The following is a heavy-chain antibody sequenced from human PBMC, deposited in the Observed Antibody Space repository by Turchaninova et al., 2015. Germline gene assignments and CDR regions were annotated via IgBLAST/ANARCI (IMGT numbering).Heavy chain of an antibody. CDR2: IKQDGSEK. V-gene: IGHV3-7*01. CDR1: GVTLSSYW. Sequence: EVQLVESGGGLVQPGGSRRLSCAASGVTLSSYWRGGVRQAQGKGLEWVANIKQDGSEKYYVASVKGRFTISRDNAKNSLDLQMNSLRAEDTAVYYCAKNPGDYYYYMDVWGKGTTVTVSS. CDR3: AKNPGDYYYYMDV. J-gene: IGHJ6*03.